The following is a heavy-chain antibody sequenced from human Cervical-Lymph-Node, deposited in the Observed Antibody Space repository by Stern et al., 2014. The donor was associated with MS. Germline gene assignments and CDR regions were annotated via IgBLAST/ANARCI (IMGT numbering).Heavy chain of an antibody. CDR1: GFSFSDFY. J-gene: IGHJ4*02. CDR2: SRNKAKSYTP. Sequence: VQLVESGGGLVQPGGSLRLSCAASGFSFSDFYMDWVRQAPGKGLEWVGRSRNKAKSYTPDYAASVKGRFTISRDDSKNSLYLQMNSLKTEDTAVYYCSRDSSGDYWGPGTLVTVSS. V-gene: IGHV3-72*01. CDR3: SRDSSGDY.